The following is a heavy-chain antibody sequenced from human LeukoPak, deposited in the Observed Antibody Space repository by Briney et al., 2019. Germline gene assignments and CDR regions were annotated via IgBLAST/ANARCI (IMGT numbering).Heavy chain of an antibody. V-gene: IGHV3-23*01. J-gene: IGHJ4*02. CDR2: ISGSGFTT. D-gene: IGHD6-13*01. Sequence: GGSLRLSCAASGFTFSSYAMSWVRQAPGKGLEWVSAISGSGFTTYYADSVKGRFTISRDNSKNTLYLQMNSLRAEDTAVYYCAKLQVRIAAPGGFDYWGQGTLVTVSS. CDR3: AKLQVRIAAPGGFDY. CDR1: GFTFSSYA.